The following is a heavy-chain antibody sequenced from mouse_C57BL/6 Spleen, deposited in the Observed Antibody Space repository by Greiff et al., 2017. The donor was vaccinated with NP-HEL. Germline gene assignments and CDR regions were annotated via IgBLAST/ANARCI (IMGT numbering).Heavy chain of an antibody. CDR2: IYPGDGDT. D-gene: IGHD1-1*01. J-gene: IGHJ2*01. CDR1: GYAFSSSW. V-gene: IGHV1-82*01. CDR3: ASGGTTVVSFDY. Sequence: VQLQQSGPELVKPGASVKISCKASGYAFSSSWMNWVKQRPGKGLEWIGRIYPGDGDTNYNGKFKGKATMTAYKSSSTAYMQLSSLTSEDSSVYFCASGGTTVVSFDYWGQGTTLTVSS.